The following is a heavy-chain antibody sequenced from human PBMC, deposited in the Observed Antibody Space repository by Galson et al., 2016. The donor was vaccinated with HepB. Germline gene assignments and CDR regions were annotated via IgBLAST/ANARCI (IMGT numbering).Heavy chain of an antibody. V-gene: IGHV1-46*01. CDR3: ARGIAKMNWFDP. Sequence: SVKVSCKASGHTFSSYYMHWVRQAPGQGLEWMRIINPNGSSASYAQQFKGRFTMTRDTSKSTLYMELSSLRSEDTAVYYCARGIAKMNWFDPWGQGTLVTVSS. CDR2: INPNGSSA. J-gene: IGHJ5*02. CDR1: GHTFSSYY. D-gene: IGHD6-13*01.